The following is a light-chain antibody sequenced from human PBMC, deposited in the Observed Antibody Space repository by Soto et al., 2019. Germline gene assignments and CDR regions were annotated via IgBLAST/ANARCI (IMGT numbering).Light chain of an antibody. CDR1: QSVSRS. CDR2: GAS. J-gene: IGKJ3*01. CDR3: QQYYNWPPFT. Sequence: EIVMTQSPATLSVSPGERVTLSCRASQSVSRSLAWYQQKPGQAPRILIYGASTSAAGIPARFSGSGAGTEFTPTIISLLSQDFAVVYYQQYYNWPPFTFGPGTKVDIK. V-gene: IGKV3-15*01.